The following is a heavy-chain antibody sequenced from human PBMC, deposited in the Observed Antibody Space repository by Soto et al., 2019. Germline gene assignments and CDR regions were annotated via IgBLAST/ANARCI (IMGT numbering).Heavy chain of an antibody. CDR1: GGTFSSYA. D-gene: IGHD2-2*01. CDR3: ARWGEGYCSSTSCSKYYYYYGMDV. V-gene: IGHV1-69*13. Sequence: GASVKVSCKASGGTFSSYAISWVRQARGQGLEWMGGIIPIFGTANYAQKFQGRVTITADESTSTAYMELSSLRSEDTAVYYCARWGEGYCSSTSCSKYYYYYGMDVWGQGTTVTVSS. J-gene: IGHJ6*02. CDR2: IIPIFGTA.